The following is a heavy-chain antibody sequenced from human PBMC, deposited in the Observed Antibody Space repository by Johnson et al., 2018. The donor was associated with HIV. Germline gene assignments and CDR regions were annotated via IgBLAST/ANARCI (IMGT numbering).Heavy chain of an antibody. J-gene: IGHJ3*01. CDR2: ISGSGDRT. V-gene: IGHV3-23*04. Sequence: VQLVESGGGLVQPGGSLRLSCAASGFNFSNHAMSWVRQAPGKGLEWVSGISGSGDRTYDADSVKGRFTISRDNSKSTLYLQMHCLRAEDTAVYYCASGKFSVRVGIFIDVWGQGTMVTVSA. D-gene: IGHD3-3*01. CDR3: ASGKFSVRVGIFIDV. CDR1: GFNFSNHA.